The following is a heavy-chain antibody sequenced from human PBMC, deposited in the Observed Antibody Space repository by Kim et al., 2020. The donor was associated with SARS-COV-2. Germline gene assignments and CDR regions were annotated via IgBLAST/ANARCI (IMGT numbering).Heavy chain of an antibody. CDR1: GYTFTSYY. J-gene: IGHJ6*02. CDR3: ARDLTADCSGGSCYLGYYYGMDV. CDR2: INPSGGST. D-gene: IGHD2-15*01. V-gene: IGHV1-46*01. Sequence: ASVKVSCKASGYTFTSYYMHWVRQAPGQGLEWMGIINPSGGSTSYAQKFQGRVTMTRDTSTSTVYMELSSLRSEDTAVYYCARDLTADCSGGSCYLGYYYGMDVWGQGTTVTVSS.